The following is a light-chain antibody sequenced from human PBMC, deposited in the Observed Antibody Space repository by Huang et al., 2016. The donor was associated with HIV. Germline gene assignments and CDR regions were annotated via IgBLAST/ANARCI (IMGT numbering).Light chain of an antibody. CDR1: QSVSSN. J-gene: IGKJ3*01. CDR2: DAS. Sequence: EIVMTQSPATLSVSPGERATLSCRASQSVSSNFAWYQEKPGQAPRLLIYDASTRATGIPARFSGSGSGTEVTLTISSLQSEDFAVYYCQQYNNWPIFTFGPGTKVDIK. CDR3: QQYNNWPIFT. V-gene: IGKV3-15*01.